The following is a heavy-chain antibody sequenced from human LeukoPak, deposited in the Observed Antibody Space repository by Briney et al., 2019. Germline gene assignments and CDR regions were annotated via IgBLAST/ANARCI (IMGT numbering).Heavy chain of an antibody. D-gene: IGHD3-10*02. CDR3: AGSTGSTMFIDY. CDR2: IYYSGNT. V-gene: IGHV4-59*01. Sequence: SETLSLTCTVSGGSISPYYWSWIRQPPGKGLEWLGYIYYSGNTDYNPSLKSRVAISVDTSKNQFSLKLSSVTAADTAVYYCAGSTGSTMFIDYWGQGTLVTVSS. CDR1: GGSISPYY. J-gene: IGHJ4*02.